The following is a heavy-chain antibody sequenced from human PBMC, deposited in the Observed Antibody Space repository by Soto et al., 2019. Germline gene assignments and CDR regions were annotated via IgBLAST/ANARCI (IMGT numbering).Heavy chain of an antibody. CDR3: ARHWGATGGNWFDP. CDR1: GGSISSYY. D-gene: IGHD3-16*01. Sequence: SETLSLTCTVSGGSISSYYWSWIRQPPGKGLEWIGYIYYSGSTNYNPPLKSRVTISVDTSKNQFSLKLSSVTAADTAVYYCARHWGATGGNWFDPWGQGTLVTVSS. V-gene: IGHV4-59*08. J-gene: IGHJ5*02. CDR2: IYYSGST.